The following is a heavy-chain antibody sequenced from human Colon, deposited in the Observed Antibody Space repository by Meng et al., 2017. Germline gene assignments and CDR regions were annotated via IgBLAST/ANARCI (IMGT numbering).Heavy chain of an antibody. J-gene: IGHJ4*02. CDR1: GFTFRLYA. CDR2: ISWNSVNI. V-gene: IGHV3-9*01. Sequence: GGSLRLSCAASGFTFRLYAMHWVRQAPGKGLEWVSRISWNSVNIDYAASVKGRFTISRDNAKNSVYLEMSNLRPEDTALYYCAKVDSTCTGGNCYYLDSWGQGNRVNGAS. D-gene: IGHD2-15*01. CDR3: AKVDSTCTGGNCYYLDS.